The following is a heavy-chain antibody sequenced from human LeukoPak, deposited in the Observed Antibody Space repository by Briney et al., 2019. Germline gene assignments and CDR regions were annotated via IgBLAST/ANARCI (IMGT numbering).Heavy chain of an antibody. D-gene: IGHD1-26*01. J-gene: IGHJ6*03. CDR2: ISPYTTKT. Sequence: ASVKVSCKASGYTFISYGITWVRQAPGQGLEWMGWISPYTTKTNYAQSLQGRVTMTTDTSTSTAYMELRSLRSDDTVVYYCAREGGVGPTAPPDYYSYQMYVWGKGTTVTVSS. V-gene: IGHV1-18*01. CDR1: GYTFISYG. CDR3: AREGGVGPTAPPDYYSYQMYV.